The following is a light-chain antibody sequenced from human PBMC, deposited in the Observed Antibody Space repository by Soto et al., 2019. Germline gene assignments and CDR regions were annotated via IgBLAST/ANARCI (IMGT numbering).Light chain of an antibody. CDR2: TNN. CDR3: AAWDGSLNVYV. Sequence: QAVVTQPPSASGTPGQRVTISCSGSSSSIGSNSVNWYQQLPRTAPKVLIYTNNQRPSGVPDRFSGSKSGTSASLAISGLQSEDEADYYCAAWDGSLNVYVFGTGTKLTV. V-gene: IGLV1-44*01. J-gene: IGLJ1*01. CDR1: SSSIGSNS.